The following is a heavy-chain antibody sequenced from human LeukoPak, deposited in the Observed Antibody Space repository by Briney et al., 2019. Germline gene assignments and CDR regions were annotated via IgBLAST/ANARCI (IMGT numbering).Heavy chain of an antibody. CDR3: AKDDDRRTGDAFDI. Sequence: GGSLRLSCAASRFTFSNYAMSWVRQAPGKGLEWVSTLSGSGGSTYYADSVKGRFTISRDNSKNTLYLQMNSLRAEDTAVYYCAKDDDRRTGDAFDIWGQGTMVTVSS. CDR2: LSGSGGST. V-gene: IGHV3-23*01. J-gene: IGHJ3*02. D-gene: IGHD1-1*01. CDR1: RFTFSNYA.